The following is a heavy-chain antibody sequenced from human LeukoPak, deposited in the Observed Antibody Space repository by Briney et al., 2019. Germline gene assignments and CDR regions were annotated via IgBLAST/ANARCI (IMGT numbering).Heavy chain of an antibody. J-gene: IGHJ2*01. V-gene: IGHV1-46*01. CDR3: ARAAGGWQGDWYFDL. Sequence: GASVKVSCVPSLYTLTGYFIHWVRPAPRQGVGWMGIINPIGGSTNYAQKLQSRVTMTRDTTTSTVYMGQSRLRSADTAVFYTARAAGGWQGDWYFDLWGRGTLVSASS. CDR1: LYTLTGYF. D-gene: IGHD5-24*01. CDR2: INPIGGST.